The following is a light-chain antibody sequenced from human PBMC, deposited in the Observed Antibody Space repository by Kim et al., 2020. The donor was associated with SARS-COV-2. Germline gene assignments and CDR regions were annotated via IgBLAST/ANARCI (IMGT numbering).Light chain of an antibody. Sequence: ASVVDRVTITCRASQGITNYLAWYQQKPGKIPKLLIYAASTLQSGAPSRFSGSGSGTDFTLTISRLQPEDVATYYCQKYNTAPLTFGGGTKVDIK. J-gene: IGKJ4*01. V-gene: IGKV1-27*01. CDR2: AAS. CDR3: QKYNTAPLT. CDR1: QGITNY.